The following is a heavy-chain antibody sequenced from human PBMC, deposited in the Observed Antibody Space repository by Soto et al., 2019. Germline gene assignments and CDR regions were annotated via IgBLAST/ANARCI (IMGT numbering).Heavy chain of an antibody. CDR1: GFTLSNYA. CDR2: ISVSGGYT. CDR3: GKDITRRHRWQLHR. V-gene: IGHV3-23*01. Sequence: PGRSLRLSCAASGFTLSNYAMPWVRQSPGKGLDWFSAISVSGGYTHYADSVKARFTISRDNSKHPLYLQMNSLRAEDTAVYYFGKDITRRHRWQLHRWGQGTLVTVSS. D-gene: IGHD3-3*01. J-gene: IGHJ5*02.